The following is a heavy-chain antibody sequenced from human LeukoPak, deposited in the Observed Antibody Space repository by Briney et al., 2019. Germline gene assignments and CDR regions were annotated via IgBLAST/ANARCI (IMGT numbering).Heavy chain of an antibody. Sequence: SVKVSCKASGGTFSINAITWVRQAPGQGREWMGGIIPMSETPKYTQKFQGRVTITTDESTNTAYMELSSLRSEDTAVYYCARDKNSGECVSNSCYGVWPLDIWGQGTMVTVSS. CDR1: GGTFSINA. D-gene: IGHD2-2*01. CDR2: IIPMSETP. CDR3: ARDKNSGECVSNSCYGVWPLDI. J-gene: IGHJ3*02. V-gene: IGHV1-69*05.